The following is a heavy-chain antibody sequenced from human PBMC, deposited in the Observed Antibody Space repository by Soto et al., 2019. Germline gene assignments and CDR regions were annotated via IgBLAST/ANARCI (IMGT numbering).Heavy chain of an antibody. CDR1: GFSLSTNGVG. D-gene: IGHD6-6*01. V-gene: IGHV2-5*02. J-gene: IGHJ4*02. CDR2: IYWDDDK. Sequence: QITLKESGPTLVKPTQTLTLTCTFSGFSLSTNGVGVGWIRQPPGKALEWLALIYWDDDKRYSPSLESRLTIPKDTSKNQGVLTMANMDPGDTATYYCAPRGLRYTSSAPIGLRGQGTLVTVSS. CDR3: APRGLRYTSSAPIGL.